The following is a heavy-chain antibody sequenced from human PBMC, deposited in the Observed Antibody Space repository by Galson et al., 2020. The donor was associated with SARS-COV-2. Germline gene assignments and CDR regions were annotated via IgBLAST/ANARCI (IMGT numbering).Heavy chain of an antibody. D-gene: IGHD3-10*01. V-gene: IGHV3-21*01. CDR1: GFTFSSYS. J-gene: IGHJ4*02. CDR2: ISSSSSHI. Sequence: GESLKISCAASGFTFSSYSMNWVRQAPGKGLEWVSSISSSSSHIYYADSVKGRFTISRDNAKNSLYLQMNNLRAEDTAVYYCARDDRGSGPPQDYWGQGTLVTVSS. CDR3: ARDDRGSGPPQDY.